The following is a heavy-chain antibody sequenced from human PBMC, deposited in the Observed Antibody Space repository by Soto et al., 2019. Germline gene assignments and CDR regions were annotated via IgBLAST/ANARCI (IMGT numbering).Heavy chain of an antibody. J-gene: IGHJ4*02. CDR1: GFTFSSYG. V-gene: IGHV3-30*18. CDR2: ISYDGSNK. CDR3: AKDLRYCSGGSCYSGFGY. Sequence: GGSLRLSGAASGFTFSSYGMHWVRQAPGKGLEWVAVISYDGSNKCYADSVKGRFTISRDNSKNTLYLQMNSLRAEDTAVYYCAKDLRYCSGGSCYSGFGYWGQGTLVTVSS. D-gene: IGHD2-15*01.